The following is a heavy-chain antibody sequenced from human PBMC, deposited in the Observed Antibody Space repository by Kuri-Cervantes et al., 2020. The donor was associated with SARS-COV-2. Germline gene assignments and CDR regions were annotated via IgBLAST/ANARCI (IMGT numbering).Heavy chain of an antibody. V-gene: IGHV3-21*01. Sequence: GESLKISCAASGFTFSNYSMNWVRQAPGKGLEWVSSISDSSGYIYYADSVKGRFTISRDNAKNSLYPQMNSLRAEDTAVYYCARELTGDAFDIWGQGTMVTVSS. CDR1: GFTFSNYS. D-gene: IGHD7-27*01. CDR2: ISDSSGYI. CDR3: ARELTGDAFDI. J-gene: IGHJ3*02.